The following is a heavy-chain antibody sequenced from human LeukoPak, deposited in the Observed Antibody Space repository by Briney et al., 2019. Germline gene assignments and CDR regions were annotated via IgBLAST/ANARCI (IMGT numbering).Heavy chain of an antibody. CDR1: GFTFDDYA. CDR2: ISWNSGSI. D-gene: IGHD4-17*01. Sequence: GGSLRPSCAASGFTFDDYAMHWVRQAPGKGLEWVSGISWNSGSIGYADSVKGRFTISRDNAKNSLYLQMNSLRAEDTALYYCARSGTTVTPNFDYWGQGTLVTVSS. CDR3: ARSGTTVTPNFDY. J-gene: IGHJ4*02. V-gene: IGHV3-9*01.